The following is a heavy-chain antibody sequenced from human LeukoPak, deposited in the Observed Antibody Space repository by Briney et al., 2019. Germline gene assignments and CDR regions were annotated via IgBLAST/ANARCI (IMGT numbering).Heavy chain of an antibody. CDR3: ARQGYYDILTGPQDYGMDV. CDR2: IGSSGTPI. V-gene: IGHV3-11*04. J-gene: IGHJ6*04. CDR1: GFPFSDFY. D-gene: IGHD3-9*01. Sequence: GGSLRLSCAASGFPFSDFYMSWIRQAPGKGLEWVSYIGSSGTPIYYADSVKGRFTISRDNAKNTLYLQMNSLRAEDTAVCYCARQGYYDILTGPQDYGMDVWGKGTTVTVSS.